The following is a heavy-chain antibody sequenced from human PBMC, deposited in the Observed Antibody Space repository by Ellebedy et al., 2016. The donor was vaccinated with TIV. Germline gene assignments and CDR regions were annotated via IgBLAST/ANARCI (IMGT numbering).Heavy chain of an antibody. CDR3: ARHAGYDFWSGYYIDY. CDR2: ISGSGGST. D-gene: IGHD3-3*01. Sequence: GESLKISXAASGFTFSSYAMSWVRQAPGKGLEWVSAISGSGGSTYYADSVKGRFTISRDNAKNSLYLQMNSLRAEDTAVYYCARHAGYDFWSGYYIDYWGQGTLVTVSS. CDR1: GFTFSSYA. V-gene: IGHV3-23*01. J-gene: IGHJ4*02.